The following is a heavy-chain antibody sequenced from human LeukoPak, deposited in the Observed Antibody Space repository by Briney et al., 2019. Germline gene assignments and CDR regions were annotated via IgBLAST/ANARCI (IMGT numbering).Heavy chain of an antibody. CDR3: AKGGYSSSWYGGNDAFDI. V-gene: IGHV3-23*01. CDR2: ISGSGGST. Sequence: PGGSLRLSCAASGFTFSSYAMSWVRQAPGKGLEWVSAISGSGGSTYYPDSVKGRFTISRDNSKHPLYLQMNSLRAEDTAVYYCAKGGYSSSWYGGNDAFDIWGQGTMVTVSS. CDR1: GFTFSSYA. J-gene: IGHJ3*02. D-gene: IGHD6-13*01.